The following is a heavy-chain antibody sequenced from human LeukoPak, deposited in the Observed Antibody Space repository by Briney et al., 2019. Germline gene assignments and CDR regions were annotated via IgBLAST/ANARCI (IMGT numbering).Heavy chain of an antibody. CDR2: ISGSGDNT. V-gene: IGHV3-23*01. D-gene: IGHD2-15*01. Sequence: GGSLRLSCAASGFTFSTYAMSWVRQAPGKGLEWVSGISGSGDNTNYADSVKGRFTISRDNSKNTLSLQMSSLRVEDTAVYYCARDRSCTGGSCYMDVWGRGTTVTVSS. CDR3: ARDRSCTGGSCYMDV. CDR1: GFTFSTYA. J-gene: IGHJ6*03.